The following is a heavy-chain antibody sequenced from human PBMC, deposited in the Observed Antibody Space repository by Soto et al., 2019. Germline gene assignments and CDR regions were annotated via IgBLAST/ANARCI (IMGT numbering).Heavy chain of an antibody. D-gene: IGHD1-1*01. CDR2: IRNKPHRYST. CDR1: GFSFDAHY. V-gene: IGHV3-72*01. Sequence: PGGSLRLSCAASGFSFDAHYIDWVRQAPGKGLEWVGRIRNKPHRYSTTYAASVKGRFTLSRDDSKNSVYLQMDSLKTEDTAVYHCVRAVKPGTTTHFDYWGQGTLVTVSS. J-gene: IGHJ4*02. CDR3: VRAVKPGTTTHFDY.